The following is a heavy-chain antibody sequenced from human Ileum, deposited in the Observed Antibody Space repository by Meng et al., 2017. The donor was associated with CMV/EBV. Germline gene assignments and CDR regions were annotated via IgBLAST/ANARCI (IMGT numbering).Heavy chain of an antibody. V-gene: IGHV4-39*07. D-gene: IGHD3-22*01. CDR1: CGSISSTSYY. CDR2: IYYSGTA. Sequence: SETLSLTCTVSCGSISSTSYYWGWIRQPPGKGLEWIGSIYYSGTAYYNPSLTSRVTISVDTSKNQFSLKLTSVTAADTAVYYCARVTQYNHDSSGSMEFWGQGAPVTVSS. CDR3: ARVTQYNHDSSGSMEF. J-gene: IGHJ4*02.